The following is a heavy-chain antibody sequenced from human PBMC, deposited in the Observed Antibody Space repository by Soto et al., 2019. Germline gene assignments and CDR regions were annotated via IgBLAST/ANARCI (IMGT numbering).Heavy chain of an antibody. Sequence: PGGSLRLSCAASGFTFSGYWMGWVRQAPGKGLEWVSAISGSGDNTYYADSVKGRFTISRDNSKNTLYLQIDSLRVEDTAVYYCAKDSRVTMVRGVIIPPGYWGQGTLVTVSS. J-gene: IGHJ4*02. V-gene: IGHV3-23*01. CDR1: GFTFSGYW. D-gene: IGHD3-10*01. CDR3: AKDSRVTMVRGVIIPPGY. CDR2: ISGSGDNT.